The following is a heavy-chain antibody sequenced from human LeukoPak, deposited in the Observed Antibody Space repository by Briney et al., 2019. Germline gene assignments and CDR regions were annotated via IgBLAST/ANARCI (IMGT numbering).Heavy chain of an antibody. V-gene: IGHV3-9*01. CDR3: AKDISDEGSNWFDP. CDR2: ISWNSGSM. J-gene: IGHJ5*02. CDR1: GFTFDDYA. D-gene: IGHD3-10*01. Sequence: GRSLRLSRAASGFTFDDYAMHWVRQAPGKGLEWVSGISWNSGSMGYADSVKGRFTISRDNAKNSLYLQMNSLRAEDTALYYCAKDISDEGSNWFDPWGQGTLVTVSS.